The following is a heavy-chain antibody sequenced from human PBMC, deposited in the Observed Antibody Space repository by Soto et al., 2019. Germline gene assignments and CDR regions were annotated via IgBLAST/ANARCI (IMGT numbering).Heavy chain of an antibody. Sequence: PVKVSCKASGGTFSSYSISWVRQAPGQGLEWMGGIIPIFGTANYAQKFQGRVTITADKSTSTAYMELSSLRSEDTAVYSCARSAYSYGTTFDYWGQGNLVTVYS. CDR1: GGTFSSYS. V-gene: IGHV1-69*06. J-gene: IGHJ4*02. CDR3: ARSAYSYGTTFDY. D-gene: IGHD5-18*01. CDR2: IIPIFGTA.